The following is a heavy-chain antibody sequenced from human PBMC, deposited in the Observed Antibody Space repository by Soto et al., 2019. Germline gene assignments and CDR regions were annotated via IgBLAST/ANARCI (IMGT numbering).Heavy chain of an antibody. J-gene: IGHJ4*02. Sequence: SETLSLTCVVSDYSINSGYFWGWIRQPPGKDLEGIGSSYDSGSNYYNPSLKGRVTISVDTSNNQFSLKLTTVTAADTAVYYCASPRQGNYDLLSGYYALDYWSQGTLVTVSS. V-gene: IGHV4-38-2*01. CDR3: ASPRQGNYDLLSGYYALDY. CDR1: DYSINSGYF. CDR2: SYDSGSN. D-gene: IGHD3-3*01.